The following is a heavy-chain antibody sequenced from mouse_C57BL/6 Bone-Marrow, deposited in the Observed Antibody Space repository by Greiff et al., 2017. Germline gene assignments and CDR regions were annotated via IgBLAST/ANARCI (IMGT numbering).Heavy chain of an antibody. CDR3: AGDYGSSFDY. CDR1: GYPFTGYW. D-gene: IGHD1-1*01. V-gene: IGHV1-9*01. Sequence: QVQLQQSGAELMKPGASLKLSCKATGYPFTGYWIEWVKQRPGHGLEWIGEIFPASGSTNYNENFKGKATFTAATSSNTAYMQLSSLTTEDSAIYYCAGDYGSSFDYWGQGTTLTVSS. CDR2: IFPASGST. J-gene: IGHJ2*01.